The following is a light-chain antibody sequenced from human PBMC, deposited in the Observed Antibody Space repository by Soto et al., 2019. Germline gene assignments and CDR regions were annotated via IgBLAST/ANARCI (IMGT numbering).Light chain of an antibody. V-gene: IGKV2-30*02. CDR2: KVS. CDR1: QSLVHSDGNTH. Sequence: DVVMTQSPLSLPVTLGQPASISCGSTQSLVHSDGNTHLNWFQQRPGQSPRRLICKVSNRESGVPDRFSGSASGTDFTLKISRVEAEDLGVYYCMQGTHWPYTFGQGTKLEIK. J-gene: IGKJ2*01. CDR3: MQGTHWPYT.